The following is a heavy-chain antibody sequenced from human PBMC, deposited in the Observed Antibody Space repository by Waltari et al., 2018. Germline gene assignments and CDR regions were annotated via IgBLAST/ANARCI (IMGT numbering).Heavy chain of an antibody. V-gene: IGHV4-61*02. CDR2: IYTRGST. J-gene: IGHJ6*03. CDR3: ARWELPGADYYMDV. CDR1: GGSISSGSYY. D-gene: IGHD1-26*01. Sequence: QVQLQESGPGLVKPSQTLSLTCTVSGGSISSGSYYWSWIRQPAGKGLEWIGRIYTRGSTTYNPTLKSRVTISVDTSKNQFSLKLSSVTAADTAVYYCARWELPGADYYMDVWGKGTTVTVSS.